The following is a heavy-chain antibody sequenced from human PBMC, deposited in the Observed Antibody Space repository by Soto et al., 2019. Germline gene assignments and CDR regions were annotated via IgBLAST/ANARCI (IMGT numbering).Heavy chain of an antibody. D-gene: IGHD6-13*01. J-gene: IGHJ4*02. CDR3: ARGIAAADPYYFDY. CDR2: IYYSGST. Sequence: QVQLQESGPGLVKPSQTLSLTCTVSGGSISSGGYYWSWIRQHPGKGLEWIGYIYYSGSTYYNPSLKSRVAISVDTSKNQFSLKLSSVTAADTAVYYCARGIAAADPYYFDYWGQGTLVTVSS. V-gene: IGHV4-31*03. CDR1: GGSISSGGYY.